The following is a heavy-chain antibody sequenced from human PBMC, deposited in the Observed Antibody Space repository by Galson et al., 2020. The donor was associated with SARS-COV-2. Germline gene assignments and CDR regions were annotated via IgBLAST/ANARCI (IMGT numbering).Heavy chain of an antibody. J-gene: IGHJ5*02. CDR3: ARGARTQKIDP. Sequence: LETLSLTCTVSGGSISNYYWSWIRQSPGKGLEWIGCIYYSGSTDYNPSLKSRVTISLDTSKNQFSLKLSSVTAADTAVYYCARGARTQKIDPWGQGTLVTVSS. CDR2: IYYSGST. CDR1: GGSISNYY. V-gene: IGHV4-59*01.